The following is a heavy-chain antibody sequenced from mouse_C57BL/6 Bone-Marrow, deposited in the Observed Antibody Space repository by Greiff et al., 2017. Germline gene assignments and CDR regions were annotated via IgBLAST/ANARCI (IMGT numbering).Heavy chain of an antibody. CDR2: IYPRSGNT. CDR3: ARGCYSNYVYYYAMDY. V-gene: IGHV1-81*01. D-gene: IGHD2-5*01. CDR1: GYTFTSYG. J-gene: IGHJ4*01. Sequence: QVQLQQSGAELARPGASVKLSCKASGYTFTSYGISWVKQRTGQGLEWIGEIYPRSGNTYYNEKFKGKATLTADKSSSTAYMELRSLTSEDSAVYFCARGCYSNYVYYYAMDYWGQGTSVTVSS.